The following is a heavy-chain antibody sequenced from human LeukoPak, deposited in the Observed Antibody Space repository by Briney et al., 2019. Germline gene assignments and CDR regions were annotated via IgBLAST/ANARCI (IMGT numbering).Heavy chain of an antibody. Sequence: GASVTVSCTASGYTFTSYGISWVRQAPGQGLEWMGWISAYNGNTNYAQKLQGRVTMTTDTSTSTAYMELRSLRSDDTAVYYCAREGSGWPHPPYYYYYYGMDVWGQGTTITVSS. J-gene: IGHJ6*02. V-gene: IGHV1-18*01. D-gene: IGHD6-19*01. CDR1: GYTFTSYG. CDR2: ISAYNGNT. CDR3: AREGSGWPHPPYYYYYYGMDV.